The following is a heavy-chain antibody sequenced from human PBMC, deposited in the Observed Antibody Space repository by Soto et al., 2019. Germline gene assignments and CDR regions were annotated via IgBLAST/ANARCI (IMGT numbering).Heavy chain of an antibody. D-gene: IGHD3-3*01. J-gene: IGHJ5*02. Sequence: GASVKVSCKASGYNFMPYGVNWVRQAPGQGLEWMGWISPWKGNTNYAQSFQGRVTMTTDTSTSTAYMELRSLRSDDTAIYYCARDPHEFWTSYWFDPWGQGTPVTVSS. CDR1: GYNFMPYG. CDR3: ARDPHEFWTSYWFDP. V-gene: IGHV1-18*04. CDR2: ISPWKGNT.